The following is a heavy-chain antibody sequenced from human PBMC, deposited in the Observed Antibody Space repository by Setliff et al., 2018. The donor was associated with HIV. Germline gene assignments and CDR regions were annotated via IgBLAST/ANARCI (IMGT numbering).Heavy chain of an antibody. J-gene: IGHJ4*02. D-gene: IGHD5-12*01. CDR2: IYHSGST. V-gene: IGHV4-4*02. CDR1: GGSISSSNW. CDR3: ARRTNGYAALDY. Sequence: PSETLSLTCAVSGGSISSSNWWSWVRQPPGKGLEWIGEIYHSGSTNYNPSLKSRVTISVDKSKNQFSLNLSSVTAADTAVYYCARRTNGYAALDYWGQGTLVTVSS.